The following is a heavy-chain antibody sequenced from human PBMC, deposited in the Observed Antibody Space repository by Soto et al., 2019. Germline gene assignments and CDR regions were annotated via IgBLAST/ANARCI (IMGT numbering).Heavy chain of an antibody. CDR2: ITGSGGST. Sequence: EVQLLESGGGLVQPGGSLRLSCAASGFTFTTYAMTWVRQAPGKGLEWVSAITGSGGSTYSAASVKGRFTISRDNSKNRLYLQMNSVRAEESAVYYCAKNWDTTFSSSSHWGQGNLVTVAS. CDR1: GFTFTTYA. CDR3: AKNWDTTFSSSSH. J-gene: IGHJ4*02. D-gene: IGHD6-6*01. V-gene: IGHV3-23*01.